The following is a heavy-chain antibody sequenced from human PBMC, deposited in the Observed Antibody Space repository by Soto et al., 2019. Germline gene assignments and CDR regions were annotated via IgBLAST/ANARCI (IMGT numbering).Heavy chain of an antibody. CDR2: IRSKADSYAT. V-gene: IGHV3-73*02. J-gene: IGHJ5*02. CDR3: TSQYCGGDCSRVDP. D-gene: IGHD2-21*02. Sequence: EVQLVESGGGLVQPGGSLKLSCAASGFTLSGSRIHWVRQASGKGLERVGRIRSKADSYATAYAASVKGRFTISRDDSKNTAYLQMNSLKTEDTAVYYCTSQYCGGDCSRVDPWGQGTLVTVSS. CDR1: GFTLSGSR.